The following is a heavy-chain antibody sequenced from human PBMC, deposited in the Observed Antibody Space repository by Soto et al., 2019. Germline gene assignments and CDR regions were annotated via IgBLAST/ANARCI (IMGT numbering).Heavy chain of an antibody. J-gene: IGHJ6*02. CDR2: ISSSSSYI. CDR1: GFTFSSYS. V-gene: IGHV3-21*01. D-gene: IGHD3-22*01. CDR3: ARDEGLIYYYYYGMDV. Sequence: PGGSLRLSCAASGFTFSSYSMNWVRQAPGKGLEWVSSISSSSSYIYYADSVKGRFTISRDNAKNSLYLQMNSLRAEDTAVYYCARDEGLIYYYYYGMDVWGQGXTVTVYS.